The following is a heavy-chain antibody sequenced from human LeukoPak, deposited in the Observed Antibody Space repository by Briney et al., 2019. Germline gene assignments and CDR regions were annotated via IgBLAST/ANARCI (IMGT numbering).Heavy chain of an antibody. Sequence: PGGSLRLSCAASGFTFSNYWMNWVRRAPGKGLEWVANIKQDGSEKHYVDSVRGRFTISRDNAKNSLYLQMNSLRVEDTAVYYCAKVAKYYYGPETYYFFEQWGQGTPVTASS. CDR3: AKVAKYYYGPETYYFFEQ. D-gene: IGHD3-10*01. CDR1: GFTFSNYW. V-gene: IGHV3-7*01. CDR2: IKQDGSEK. J-gene: IGHJ4*02.